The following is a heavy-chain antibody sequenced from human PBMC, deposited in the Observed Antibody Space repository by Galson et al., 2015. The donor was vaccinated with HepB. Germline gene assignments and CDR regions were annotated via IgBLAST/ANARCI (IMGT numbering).Heavy chain of an antibody. CDR1: GYTFTSYG. CDR3: ARDLLYYDSSGYGGY. V-gene: IGHV1-18*04. CDR2: ISAYNGNT. Sequence: SVKVSCKASGYTFTSYGISWVRQAPGQGLEWMGWISAYNGNTNYAQKLQGRVTMTTDTSTSTAYMELRSLRSDDTAVYYCARDLLYYDSSGYGGYWGQGTLVTVSS. D-gene: IGHD3-22*01. J-gene: IGHJ4*02.